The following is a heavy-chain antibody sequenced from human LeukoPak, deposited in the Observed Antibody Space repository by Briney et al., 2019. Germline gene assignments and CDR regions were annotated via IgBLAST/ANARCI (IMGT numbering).Heavy chain of an antibody. Sequence: SETLSLTCAVYGGSFSGYYWSWIRQPPGKGLEWIGEINHSGSTNYNPSLKSRATISVDTSKNQFSLKLSSVTAADTAVYYCARVTPDGMDVWGQGTTVTVSS. V-gene: IGHV4-34*01. CDR2: INHSGST. CDR3: ARVTPDGMDV. CDR1: GGSFSGYY. J-gene: IGHJ6*02.